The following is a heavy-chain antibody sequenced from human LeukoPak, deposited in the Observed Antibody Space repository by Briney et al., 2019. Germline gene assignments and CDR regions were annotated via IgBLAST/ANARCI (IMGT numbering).Heavy chain of an antibody. Sequence: GGSLRLSCAASGFTFSSYGMHWVRQAPGKGLEWVAVISYDGSNKYYADSVKGRFTISRDNSKNTLYLQMNSLRAEDTAVYYCAKAAIMYGDYGYYFDYWGQGTLVTVSS. D-gene: IGHD4-17*01. V-gene: IGHV3-30*18. CDR1: GFTFSSYG. CDR3: AKAAIMYGDYGYYFDY. CDR2: ISYDGSNK. J-gene: IGHJ4*02.